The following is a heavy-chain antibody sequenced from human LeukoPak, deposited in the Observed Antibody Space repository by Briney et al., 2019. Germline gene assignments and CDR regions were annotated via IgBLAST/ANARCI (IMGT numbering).Heavy chain of an antibody. Sequence: ASETLSLTCTVSGGSISSGSYYWSWIRQPAGKGLEWIGRIYTSGSTNYNPSLKSRVTISVDTSKNQFSLKLSSVTAADTAVYHCARDLEWLFNHYYYYYMDVWGKGTTVTVSS. D-gene: IGHD3-3*01. CDR2: IYTSGST. V-gene: IGHV4-61*02. CDR1: GGSISSGSYY. J-gene: IGHJ6*03. CDR3: ARDLEWLFNHYYYYYMDV.